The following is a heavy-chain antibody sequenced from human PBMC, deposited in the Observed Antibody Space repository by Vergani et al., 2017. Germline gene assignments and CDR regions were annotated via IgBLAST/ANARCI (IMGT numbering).Heavy chain of an antibody. V-gene: IGHV3-49*04. Sequence: EVQLVESGGGLVPPGRSLRLSCAASGFSFGDYAMTWVRQAPGKGLEWVAFIRNKAYGGTTEYAASVKGRFTISRDDSKRLAYLQLSGLKTEDTAVYFCSRGRGYSFGHSDYWGQGTLVTVSS. CDR2: IRNKAYGGTT. J-gene: IGHJ4*02. CDR3: SRGRGYSFGHSDY. CDR1: GFSFGDYA. D-gene: IGHD5-18*01.